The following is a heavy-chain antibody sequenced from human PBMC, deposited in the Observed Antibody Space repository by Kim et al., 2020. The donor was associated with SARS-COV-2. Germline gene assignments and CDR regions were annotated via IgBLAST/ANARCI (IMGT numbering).Heavy chain of an antibody. V-gene: IGHV3-11*01. D-gene: IGHD2-2*01. CDR1: GFTFSDYY. Sequence: GGSLRLSCAASGFTFSDYYMSWIRQAPGKGLEWVSYISSSGSTIYYADSVKGRFTISRDNAKNSLYLQMNSLRAEDTAVYYCARDHMPSYCSSTSCYAPGFHTWFDPWGQGTLVTVSS. CDR2: ISSSGSTI. CDR3: ARDHMPSYCSSTSCYAPGFHTWFDP. J-gene: IGHJ5*02.